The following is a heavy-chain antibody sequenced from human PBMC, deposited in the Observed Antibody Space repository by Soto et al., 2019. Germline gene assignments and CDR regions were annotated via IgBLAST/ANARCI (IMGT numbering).Heavy chain of an antibody. V-gene: IGHV5-51*01. CDR1: GYSFTTYW. CDR3: GGGGGGGVDY. CDR2: IYPGDSDT. J-gene: IGHJ4*02. D-gene: IGHD1-26*01. Sequence: EVQLVQSGAEVKKPGESLKISCKGSGYSFTTYWIGWVRQMPGKGLEWMGIIYPGDSDTTYSPSFQGQVTISADKSTTPPCWAGGGLKAPGPAIFWGGGGGGGGVDYWGQGTLVTVSS.